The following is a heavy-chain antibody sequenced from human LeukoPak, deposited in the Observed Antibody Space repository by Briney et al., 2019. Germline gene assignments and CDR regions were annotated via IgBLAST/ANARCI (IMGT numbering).Heavy chain of an antibody. J-gene: IGHJ4*02. V-gene: IGHV7-4-1*02. CDR3: ARDFFRDIVVVARRAGAGPLLGY. D-gene: IGHD2-15*01. CDR1: GYTFTSYA. CDR2: INTNTGNP. Sequence: ASVKVSCKASGYTFTSYAMNWVRQAPGQGLEWMGWINTNTGNPTYAQGFTGRFVFSLDTSVSTAYLQISSLKAEDTAVYYCARDFFRDIVVVARRAGAGPLLGYWGQGTLVTVSS.